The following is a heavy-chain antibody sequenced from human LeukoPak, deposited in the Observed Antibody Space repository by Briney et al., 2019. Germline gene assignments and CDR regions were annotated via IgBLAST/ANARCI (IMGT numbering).Heavy chain of an antibody. Sequence: PSETLSLTCTVPGGSISSYYWSWIRQPPGKGLEWIGYIYYSGSTNYNPSLKSRVTISVDTSKNQFSLKLSSVTAADTAVYYCARAEAGDSSGYYLGFDYWGQGTLVTVSS. CDR2: IYYSGST. D-gene: IGHD3-22*01. CDR3: ARAEAGDSSGYYLGFDY. CDR1: GGSISSYY. V-gene: IGHV4-59*01. J-gene: IGHJ4*02.